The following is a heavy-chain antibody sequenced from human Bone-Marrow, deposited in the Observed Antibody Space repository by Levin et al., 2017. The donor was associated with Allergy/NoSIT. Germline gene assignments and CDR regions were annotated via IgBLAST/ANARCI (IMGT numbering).Heavy chain of an antibody. D-gene: IGHD4-17*01. CDR2: ISGSGGST. J-gene: IGHJ4*02. V-gene: IGHV3-23*01. Sequence: GESLKISCAASGFTFSSYAMSWVRQAPGKGLEWVSAISGSGGSTYYADSVKGRFTISRDNSKNTLYLQMNSLRAEDTAVYYCAKVTGPLRGAFDYWGQGTLVTVSS. CDR3: AKVTGPLRGAFDY. CDR1: GFTFSSYA.